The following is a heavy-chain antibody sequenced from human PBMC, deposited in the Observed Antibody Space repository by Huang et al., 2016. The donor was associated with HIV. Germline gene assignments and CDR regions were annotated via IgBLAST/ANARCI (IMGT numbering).Heavy chain of an antibody. V-gene: IGHV3-49*03. J-gene: IGHJ6*03. CDR3: SPTGDDYFYYYMDV. CDR1: GFIFNDFA. D-gene: IGHD4-17*01. CDR2: GRSMALGGAS. Sequence: VESGGDAVQSGRSLRLSCRGSGFIFNDFAINWFRQSPRKGREWLGCGRSMALGGASKSAPSVKDRFSVSRDEAKNVAFLQMENLQVDDTAVYYCSPTGDDYFYYYMDVWGNGTTVIVS.